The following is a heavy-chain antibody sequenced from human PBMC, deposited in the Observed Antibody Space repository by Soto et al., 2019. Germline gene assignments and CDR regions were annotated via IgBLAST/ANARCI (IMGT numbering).Heavy chain of an antibody. Sequence: SETLSLTCTVSGGSVSSGSYYCSWIRHPPGKGLEWIGYIYYSVSTNYNPSLKSRVTISVDTSKNQFSLKLSSVTAADTAVYYCARVKPEEVFLRLGPGWFEPWGQGTLVTVSS. D-gene: IGHD3-10*01. CDR1: GGSVSSGSYY. V-gene: IGHV4-61*01. J-gene: IGHJ5*02. CDR2: IYYSVST. CDR3: ARVKPEEVFLRLGPGWFEP.